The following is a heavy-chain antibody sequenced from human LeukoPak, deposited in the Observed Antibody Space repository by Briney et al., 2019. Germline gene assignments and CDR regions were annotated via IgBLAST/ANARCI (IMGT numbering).Heavy chain of an antibody. CDR3: ARVGNYDSSGYDY. CDR1: GFTFSSYS. CDR2: ISSSSYI. J-gene: IGHJ4*02. V-gene: IGHV3-21*01. D-gene: IGHD3-22*01. Sequence: GGSLRLSCAASGFTFSSYSMNWVRQAPGKGLEWVSSISSSSYIYYADSVKGRFTISRDNAKNSLYLQMNSLRAEDTAVYYCARVGNYDSSGYDYWGQGTLVTVSS.